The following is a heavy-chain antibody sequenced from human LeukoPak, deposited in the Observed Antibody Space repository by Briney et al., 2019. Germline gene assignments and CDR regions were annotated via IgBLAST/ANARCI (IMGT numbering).Heavy chain of an antibody. D-gene: IGHD6-19*01. J-gene: IGHJ4*02. CDR3: AKDLFWGSGWYQIDY. V-gene: IGHV3-30*18. CDR1: GFTFSSYG. Sequence: GGSLRLSCAASGFTFSSYGMHWVRQAPGKGLEWVAVISYDGSNKYYADSVKGRFTISRDNSKNTLYLQMNSLRAEDTAVYYCAKDLFWGSGWYQIDYWGQGTLVTVSS. CDR2: ISYDGSNK.